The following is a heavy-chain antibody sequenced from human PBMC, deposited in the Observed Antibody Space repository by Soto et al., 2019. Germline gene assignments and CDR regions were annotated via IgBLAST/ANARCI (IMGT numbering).Heavy chain of an antibody. CDR3: ARVRDSSGYYSDAFDI. CDR2: INPSGGST. J-gene: IGHJ3*02. CDR1: GYTFTSYY. D-gene: IGHD3-22*01. V-gene: IGHV1-46*01. Sequence: GASVKVSCKASGYTFTSYYMHWVRQAPGQGLEWMGIINPSGGSTSYAQKFQGRVTMTRDTSTSTVYMELSSLRSEDTAVYHCARVRDSSGYYSDAFDIWGQGTMVTV.